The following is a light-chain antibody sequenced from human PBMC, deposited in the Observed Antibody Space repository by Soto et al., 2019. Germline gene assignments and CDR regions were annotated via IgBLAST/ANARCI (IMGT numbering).Light chain of an antibody. CDR2: EVN. V-gene: IGLV2-8*01. Sequence: QSVLTQPPSASGSPGQSVTISCTGTSNDVGAYDYVSWYQQHPGKAPKVMIYEVNKRPSGVPDRFSGSKSGNTASLTVSGLQAEDEADCYCSSFAVSNSFVFGTGTKVTVL. CDR3: SSFAVSNSFV. CDR1: SNDVGAYDY. J-gene: IGLJ1*01.